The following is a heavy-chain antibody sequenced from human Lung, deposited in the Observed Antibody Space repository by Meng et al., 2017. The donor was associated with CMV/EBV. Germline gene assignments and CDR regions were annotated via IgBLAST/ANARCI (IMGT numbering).Heavy chain of an antibody. CDR2: ISAHDGNI. CDR3: ARDRYYRYVDF. V-gene: IGHV1-18*01. CDR1: GYSFTTYG. J-gene: IGHJ4*01. D-gene: IGHD2-15*01. Sequence: ASXXVFCKASGYSFTTYGISWLRQAPGQGLVGMGWISAHDGNINYAQKFQGRVTMTTDTSTSTVYMELRSLRFGDTAVYYRARDRYYRYVDFWGQGTRVTVSS.